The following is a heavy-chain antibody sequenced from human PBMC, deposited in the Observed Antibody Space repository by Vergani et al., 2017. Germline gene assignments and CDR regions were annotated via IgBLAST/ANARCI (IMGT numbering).Heavy chain of an antibody. V-gene: IGHV3-48*03. CDR1: GFTFSSYE. CDR3: AGEQDTWFENAFDT. Sequence: EVQLVESGGGLVQPGGSLRLSCAASGFTFSSYEMNWVRQAPGKGLEWVSYISSSGSTIYYADSVKGRFTISRDNAKNSLYLQMNSLRAEDTAVYYCAGEQDTWFENAFDTWGQATMVTVSS. J-gene: IGHJ3*02. CDR2: ISSSGSTI. D-gene: IGHD3-10*01.